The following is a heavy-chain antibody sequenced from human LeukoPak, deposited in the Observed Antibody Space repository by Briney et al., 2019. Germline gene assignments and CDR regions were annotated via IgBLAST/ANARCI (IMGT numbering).Heavy chain of an antibody. CDR3: ARVPGPNWFDP. J-gene: IGHJ5*02. V-gene: IGHV4-30-2*01. Sequence: SQTLSLTCAVSGGSISSGGYSWSWIRQPPGKGLEWIGYIYHTGSTYYNPSLKSRVTISVDTSKNQFSLKLSSVTAADTAVYYCARVPGPNWFDPWGQGTLVTVSS. CDR2: IYHTGST. CDR1: GGSISSGGYS.